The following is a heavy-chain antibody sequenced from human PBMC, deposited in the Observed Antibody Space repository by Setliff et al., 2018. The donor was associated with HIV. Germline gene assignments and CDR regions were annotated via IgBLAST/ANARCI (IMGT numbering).Heavy chain of an antibody. J-gene: IGHJ5*02. CDR1: GYIFTSYL. CDR3: ARMGSGWFIGLDP. D-gene: IGHD6-19*01. V-gene: IGHV1-18*01. Sequence: ASVKVSCKASGYIFTSYLISWVRQAPGHGLEWMGWISASNGDTNYAQKFQGRVTMTTDTSTTTAYMELKSLRSDDTAVYYCARMGSGWFIGLDPWGQGSRVTVSS. CDR2: ISASNGDT.